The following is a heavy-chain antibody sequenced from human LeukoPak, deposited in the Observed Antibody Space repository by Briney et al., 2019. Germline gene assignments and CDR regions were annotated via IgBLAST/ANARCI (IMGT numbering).Heavy chain of an antibody. V-gene: IGHV1-2*02. J-gene: IGHJ3*02. CDR2: INPNSGGT. CDR3: ARDSKQWLVLRVPRAFDI. CDR1: GYTFTGYY. D-gene: IGHD6-19*01. Sequence: ASVKVPCKASGYTFTGYYMHWVRQAPGQGLEWMGWINPNSGGTNYAQKFQGRVTMTRDTSISTAYMELSRLRSDDTAVYYCARDSKQWLVLRVPRAFDIWGQGTMVTVSS.